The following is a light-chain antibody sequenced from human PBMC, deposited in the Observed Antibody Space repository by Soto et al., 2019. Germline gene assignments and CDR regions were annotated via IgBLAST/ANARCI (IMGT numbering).Light chain of an antibody. CDR3: AVWDDSLNGLV. J-gene: IGLJ2*01. CDR2: SSN. V-gene: IGLV1-44*01. CDR1: SSNIGPNT. Sequence: QSVLTQPPSASGTPGQRVTISCSGSSSNIGPNTVNWYQQVPGTAPKLLIYSSNQRPSGVPDRFSGSKSGTSASLAISGLQSEHEADYYCAVWDDSLNGLVFGGGTKLTVL.